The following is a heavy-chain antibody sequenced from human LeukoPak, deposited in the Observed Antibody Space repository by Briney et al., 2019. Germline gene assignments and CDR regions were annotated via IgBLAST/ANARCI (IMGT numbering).Heavy chain of an antibody. V-gene: IGHV2-5*01. J-gene: IGHJ4*02. CDR3: AHRRVGATHFDY. CDR2: IYWNDDK. D-gene: IGHD1-26*01. CDR1: GFSLSTSGVG. Sequence: EYGPTLVKPTQTLTLTCTFSGFSLSTSGVGVGWIRQPPGKAREWLAVIYWNDDKRYSPSLKSRLTITKDTSKNQVVLTMTNMDPVDTSTYYCAHRRVGATHFDYWGQGTLVTVSS.